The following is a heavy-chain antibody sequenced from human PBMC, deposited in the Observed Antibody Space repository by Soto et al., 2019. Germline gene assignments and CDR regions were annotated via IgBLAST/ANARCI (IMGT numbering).Heavy chain of an antibody. D-gene: IGHD3-3*01. V-gene: IGHV4-61*01. Sequence: QVQLQESGPGLVKPSETLSLTCTVSGGSVSSGSYYLNWIRQPPGKGLEWIGYIFYSGSTTYNPSLKSRVTISVDTPKNQFSLKLSSVTAADTAVYYCARGMSGDLTWALYWGQGTLVTVSS. CDR2: IFYSGST. CDR1: GGSVSSGSYY. CDR3: ARGMSGDLTWALY. J-gene: IGHJ4*02.